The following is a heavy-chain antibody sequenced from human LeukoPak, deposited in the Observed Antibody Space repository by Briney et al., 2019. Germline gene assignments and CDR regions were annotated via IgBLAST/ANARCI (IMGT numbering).Heavy chain of an antibody. J-gene: IGHJ6*02. CDR1: GGSISSGDYY. CDR3: ARASYSSSPFYYGMDV. CDR2: IYCSGST. Sequence: SETLSLTCTVSGGSISSGDYYWSWIRQPPGKGREGIGYIYCSGSTYYNPSLKSRVTISVDTSKTQFSLKLSSVTAADTAVYYCARASYSSSPFYYGMDVWGQGTTVTVSS. V-gene: IGHV4-30-4*01. D-gene: IGHD6-13*01.